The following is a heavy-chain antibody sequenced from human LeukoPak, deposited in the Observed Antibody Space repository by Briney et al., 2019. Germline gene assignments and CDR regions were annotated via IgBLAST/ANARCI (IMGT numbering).Heavy chain of an antibody. V-gene: IGHV3-11*01. D-gene: IGHD3-22*01. J-gene: IGHJ4*02. CDR2: VSSSGSTI. CDR3: ARDGYYDSSGYYFVY. Sequence: GGSLRLSCAASGFTFSDYYMSWIRQPPGKGLEWVSYVSSSGSTIYYADSVKGRFTISRDNAKNSLYLQMNSLRAEDTAVYYCARDGYYDSSGYYFVYWGQGTLATVSS. CDR1: GFTFSDYY.